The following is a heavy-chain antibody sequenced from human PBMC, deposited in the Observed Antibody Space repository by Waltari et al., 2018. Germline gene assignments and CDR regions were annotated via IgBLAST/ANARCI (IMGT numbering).Heavy chain of an antibody. CDR1: GGSFRGYY. CDR3: ARSPIAVDYYYYMDV. J-gene: IGHJ6*03. D-gene: IGHD6-19*01. V-gene: IGHV4-34*01. CDR2: INHSGST. Sequence: QVQLQQWGAGLLKPSETLSLTCAVYGGSFRGYYWSWIRQPPGKGLEWIGEINHSGSTNYNPSLKSRVTISVDTSKNQFSLKLSSVTAADTAVYYCARSPIAVDYYYYMDVWGKGTTVTVSS.